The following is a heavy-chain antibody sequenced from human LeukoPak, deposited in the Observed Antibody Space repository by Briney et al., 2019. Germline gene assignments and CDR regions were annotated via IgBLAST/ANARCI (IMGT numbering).Heavy chain of an antibody. CDR2: FDPEDGET. V-gene: IGHV1-24*01. CDR1: GYTLTELS. CDR3: ATGRSSSWYGAREAFNY. J-gene: IGHJ4*02. Sequence: GASVKVSCKDSGYTLTELSMHWVRQAPGNGLEWMGGFDPEDGETIYAQKFQGRVTMTEDTSTDTAYMELSSLRSEDTAVYYCATGRSSSWYGAREAFNYWGQGTLVTVSS. D-gene: IGHD6-13*01.